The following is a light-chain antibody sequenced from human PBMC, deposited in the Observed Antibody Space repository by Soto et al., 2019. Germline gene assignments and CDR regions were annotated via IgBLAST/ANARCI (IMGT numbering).Light chain of an antibody. Sequence: EIVLTQSPGTLSLSPGERATLSCRASQSVSLNYLAWYQQKPGQTPRLLIYGASSRATGIPDRFSGSGSGTDFTLTIGRLETEDFAVDYCQQYGSAPYSFGQGTKVEIK. J-gene: IGKJ2*03. CDR3: QQYGSAPYS. CDR1: QSVSLNY. CDR2: GAS. V-gene: IGKV3-20*01.